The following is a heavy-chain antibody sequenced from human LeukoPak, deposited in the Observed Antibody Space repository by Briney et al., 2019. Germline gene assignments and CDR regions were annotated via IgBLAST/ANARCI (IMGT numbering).Heavy chain of an antibody. CDR1: GGTFSSYA. CDR2: IIPILGIA. D-gene: IGHD3-22*01. Sequence: SVKVSCKASGGTFSSYAISWVRQAPGQGLEWMGRIIPILGIANYAQKFQGRVTITADKSTSTAYMELSSLRSEDTAVYYCARDLSGYYYDSSSRPNSFDYWGQGTLVTVSS. J-gene: IGHJ4*02. CDR3: ARDLSGYYYDSSSRPNSFDY. V-gene: IGHV1-69*04.